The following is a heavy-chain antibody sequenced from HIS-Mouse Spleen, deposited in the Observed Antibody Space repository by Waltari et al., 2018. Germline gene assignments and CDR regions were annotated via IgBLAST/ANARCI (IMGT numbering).Heavy chain of an antibody. CDR1: GGSISSSSYY. J-gene: IGHJ2*01. V-gene: IGHV4-39*07. CDR2: IDYSGST. D-gene: IGHD6-13*01. Sequence: QLQLQESGPGLVKPSETLSLTCTVSGGSISSSSYYWGWIRQPPGKGLEWIGSIDYSGSTYYNPSLKSRVTISVDTSKNQFSLKLSSVTAADTAVYYCAREIPYSSSWYDWYFDFWGRGTLVTVSS. CDR3: AREIPYSSSWYDWYFDF.